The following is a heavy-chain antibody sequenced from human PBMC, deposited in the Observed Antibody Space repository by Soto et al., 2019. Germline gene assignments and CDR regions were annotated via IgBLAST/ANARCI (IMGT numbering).Heavy chain of an antibody. CDR2: ISSNGGST. CDR1: GFTFSSYA. J-gene: IGHJ6*03. V-gene: IGHV3-64*01. CDR3: ARSLYYYYYYMDV. Sequence: PGGSLRLSCAASGFTFSSYAMHWVRQAPGKGLEYVSAISSNGGSTYYANSVKGRFTISRDNSKNTLYLQMGSLRAEDMAVYYCARSLYYYYYYMDVWGKGTTVTVSS.